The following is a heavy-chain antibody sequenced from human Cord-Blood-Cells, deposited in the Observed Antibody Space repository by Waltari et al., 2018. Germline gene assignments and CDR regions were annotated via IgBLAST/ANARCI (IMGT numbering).Heavy chain of an antibody. CDR3: AKDVRGGTGY. CDR2: ISGSGGST. D-gene: IGHD2-15*01. Sequence: EVQLVESGGGLVQPGGCLRLSWSASGFTFSSYAMIWVRQAPGKGLEWVSAISGSGGSTYYADSVKGRFTISRDNSKNTLYLQMNSLRAEDTAVYYCAKDVRGGTGYWGQGTLVTVSS. V-gene: IGHV3-23*04. J-gene: IGHJ4*02. CDR1: GFTFSSYA.